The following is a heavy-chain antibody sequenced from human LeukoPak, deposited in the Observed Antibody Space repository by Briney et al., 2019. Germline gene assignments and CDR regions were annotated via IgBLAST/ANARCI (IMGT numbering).Heavy chain of an antibody. J-gene: IGHJ6*03. Sequence: GGSLRLSCAASGFTFSSFAMSWVRLAPGKGLEWVSSVGGAGGDTWYADSVKGRFTISRDNSKNTLYLQMDSPRAEDTALYYCAKDGAPNAGYMDVWGKGTTVTVSS. CDR1: GFTFSSFA. CDR2: VGGAGGDT. D-gene: IGHD3-16*01. CDR3: AKDGAPNAGYMDV. V-gene: IGHV3-23*01.